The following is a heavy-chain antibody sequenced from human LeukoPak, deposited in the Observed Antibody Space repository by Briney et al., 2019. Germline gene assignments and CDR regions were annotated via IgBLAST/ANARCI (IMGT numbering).Heavy chain of an antibody. CDR2: IGTTGDT. J-gene: IGHJ4*02. V-gene: IGHV3-13*01. Sequence: GGSLRLSCEVSGFTFSSYDMHWVRQTTGKGLEWVSGIGTTGDTHYPDSVKGRFTVSRENAKNSLYLQMNSLRAGDTAVYYCARDKGVWGNLQIPEYWGQGTLVTVSS. D-gene: IGHD3-16*01. CDR3: ARDKGVWGNLQIPEY. CDR1: GFTFSSYD.